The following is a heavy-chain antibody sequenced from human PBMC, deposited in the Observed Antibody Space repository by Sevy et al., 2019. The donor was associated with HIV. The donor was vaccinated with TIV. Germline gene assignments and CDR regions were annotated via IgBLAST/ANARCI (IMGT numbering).Heavy chain of an antibody. D-gene: IGHD3-22*01. J-gene: IGHJ6*02. CDR2: INPKSGGT. CDR1: GYTFTGYY. V-gene: IGHV1-2*01. CDR3: APKGYYDSGQYGMDV. Sequence: ASVKVSCKASGYTFTGYYMHWVRQAPGQGLEWMGRINPKSGGTNYAQKFQGRVTITRDTSNGPAYMELSRPRSADTDVYYCAPKGYYDSGQYGMDVWGQGTTVTVSS.